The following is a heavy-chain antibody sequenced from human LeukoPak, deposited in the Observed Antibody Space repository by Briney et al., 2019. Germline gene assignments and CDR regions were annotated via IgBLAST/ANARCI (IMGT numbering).Heavy chain of an antibody. CDR2: IKCDGSEK. CDR1: GFTFSSSW. D-gene: IGHD6-6*01. V-gene: IGHV3-52*01. J-gene: IGHJ4*02. Sequence: PGGSLRLSCAASGFTFSSSWMHWVCQAPEKGLEWVADIKCDGSEKYYVDSVKDRLTISRDNAKNSLYLQVNSLRAEDMTVYYCVRGQSSHFDYWGQGTLVTVSS. CDR3: VRGQSSHFDY.